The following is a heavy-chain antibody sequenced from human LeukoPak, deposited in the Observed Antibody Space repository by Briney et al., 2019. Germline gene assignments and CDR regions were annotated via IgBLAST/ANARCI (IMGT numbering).Heavy chain of an antibody. V-gene: IGHV3-11*01. CDR1: GFTFSDFH. CDR2: SSTSGSTI. CDR3: ARERADALDT. Sequence: GGSLRLSCAASGFTFSDFHMCWIRQAPGKGLEWVSFSSTSGSTIFYADSVKGRFTISRDNAKNSLYLQMNSLRAEDTAVYYCARERADALDTWGPGTMVTVSS. J-gene: IGHJ3*02.